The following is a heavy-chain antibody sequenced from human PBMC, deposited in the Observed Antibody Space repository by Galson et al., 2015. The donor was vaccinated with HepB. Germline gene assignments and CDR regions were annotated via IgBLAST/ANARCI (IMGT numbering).Heavy chain of an antibody. V-gene: IGHV3-33*01. CDR3: AREGPDRLTMVRGVPV. CDR1: GFSFSNYG. Sequence: SLRLSCAASGFSFSNYGMYWVRQAPGKGLEWVALIWYDGSRKYYVDSVKGRFTISRDNSKNTLYLQMNSLRAEDTAVYYCAREGPDRLTMVRGVPVWGQGTTVSVYS. CDR2: IWYDGSRK. J-gene: IGHJ6*02. D-gene: IGHD3-10*01.